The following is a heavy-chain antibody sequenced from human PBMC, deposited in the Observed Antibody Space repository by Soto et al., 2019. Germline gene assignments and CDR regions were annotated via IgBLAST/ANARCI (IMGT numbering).Heavy chain of an antibody. CDR3: AKLVRDDVRRSDLDH. CDR2: FYYSWTT. J-gene: IGHJ4*02. Sequence: PSETLSLTCTVSGDSITASYSNWAWIRQPPGKGLEWIGTFYYSWTTSQNPHLRSRLTISGDTSRNQFSLNLRSVTAADSGVYYCAKLVRDDVRRSDLDHWGQGTLVTVSS. V-gene: IGHV4-39*01. D-gene: IGHD3-10*02. CDR1: GDSITASYSN.